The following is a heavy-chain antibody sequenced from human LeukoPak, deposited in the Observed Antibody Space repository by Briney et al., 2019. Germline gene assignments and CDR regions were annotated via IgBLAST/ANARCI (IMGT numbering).Heavy chain of an antibody. CDR3: AKDHTIFGVAKPPFDY. CDR1: GFTFSSYA. J-gene: IGHJ4*02. D-gene: IGHD3-3*01. Sequence: GGSLRLSCAASGFTFSSYAMSWVRQAPGKGLEWVSAISGSGGSTYYADSMKGRFTISRDNSKNTLYLQMNSLRAEDTAVYYCAKDHTIFGVAKPPFDYWGQGTLVTVSS. CDR2: ISGSGGST. V-gene: IGHV3-23*01.